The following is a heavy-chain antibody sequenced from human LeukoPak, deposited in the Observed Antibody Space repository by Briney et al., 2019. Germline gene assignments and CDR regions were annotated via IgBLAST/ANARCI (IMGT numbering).Heavy chain of an antibody. J-gene: IGHJ4*02. Sequence: VISYDGSNKYYADSVKGRFTISRDNSKNTLYLQMNSLRAEDTAVYYCAKDTGIAAAGTYDYWGQGTLVTVSS. CDR2: ISYDGSNK. CDR3: AKDTGIAAAGTYDY. V-gene: IGHV3-30*18. D-gene: IGHD6-13*01.